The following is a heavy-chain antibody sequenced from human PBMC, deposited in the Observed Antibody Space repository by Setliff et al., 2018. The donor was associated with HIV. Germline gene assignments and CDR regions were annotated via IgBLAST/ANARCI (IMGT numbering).Heavy chain of an antibody. CDR1: GGSISSSSYY. CDR2: FYYSGNT. Sequence: SETLSLTCTVSGGSISSSSYYWGWIRQPPGKGLEWIGSFYYSGNTYYNPSLKSRVTISVDASRNQFSLKLSSVTAADTAVSYCAREPDSIPYDYWGQGTLVTVSS. D-gene: IGHD4-4*01. CDR3: AREPDSIPYDY. V-gene: IGHV4-39*07. J-gene: IGHJ4*02.